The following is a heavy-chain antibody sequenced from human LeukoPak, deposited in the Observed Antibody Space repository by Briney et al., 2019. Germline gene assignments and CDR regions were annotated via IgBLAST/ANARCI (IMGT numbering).Heavy chain of an antibody. CDR3: ARVGYYDFWSGWMDV. V-gene: IGHV1-18*01. Sequence: ASVKVSCKASGYTFTSYGISWVRQAPGQGLEWMGWISAYNGNTNYAQKLQGRVTMTTDTSTSTAYMELRSLRSDDTAVYYCARVGYYDFWSGWMDVWGKGTTVTVSS. CDR2: ISAYNGNT. J-gene: IGHJ6*04. D-gene: IGHD3-3*01. CDR1: GYTFTSYG.